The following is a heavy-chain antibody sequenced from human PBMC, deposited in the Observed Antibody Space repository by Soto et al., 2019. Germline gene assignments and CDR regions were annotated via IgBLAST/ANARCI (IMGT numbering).Heavy chain of an antibody. D-gene: IGHD6-19*01. CDR1: GGSISSSSYY. V-gene: IGHV4-39*01. J-gene: IGHJ5*02. CDR3: ARLCSGSTPTQNWFDP. CDR2: IYYSGST. Sequence: SETLSLTCTVSGGSISSSSYYWGWIRQPPGKGLEWIGSIYYSGSTYYNPSLKSRVTISVDTSKNQFSLKLSSVTAADTAVYYCARLCSGSTPTQNWFDPWGQGTLVTVSS.